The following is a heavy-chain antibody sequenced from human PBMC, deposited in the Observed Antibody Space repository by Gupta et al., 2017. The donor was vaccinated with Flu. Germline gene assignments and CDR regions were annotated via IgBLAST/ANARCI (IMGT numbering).Heavy chain of an antibody. J-gene: IGHJ4*02. Sequence: AQLGQSGGGVVQPGTSRRLPCAASGFTFRDHGRPWVRQAPGKGLEWMAVMSDDGSNQWYADSVRGRFTISRDNSKNTLFLQMNSLRADDTAVYYCAKGGRHNWNYDGDYWGQGTLVTVSS. CDR1: GFTFRDHG. D-gene: IGHD1-7*01. CDR3: AKGGRHNWNYDGDY. CDR2: MSDDGSNQ. V-gene: IGHV3-30*18.